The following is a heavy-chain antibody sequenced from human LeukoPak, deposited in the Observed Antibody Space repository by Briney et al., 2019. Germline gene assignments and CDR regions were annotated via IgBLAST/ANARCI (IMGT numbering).Heavy chain of an antibody. J-gene: IGHJ4*02. V-gene: IGHV4-38-2*01. CDR3: ARVSFTMVRGVINYFDY. CDR2: IYHSGST. Sequence: SETLSITCAVSGYSISSGYYWGWIRPPPGKGLEWIGSIYHSGSTYYSPSLKSRVTISVDTSKNQFSLKLSSVTAADTAVYYCARVSFTMVRGVINYFDYWGQGTLVTVSS. D-gene: IGHD3-10*01. CDR1: GYSISSGYY.